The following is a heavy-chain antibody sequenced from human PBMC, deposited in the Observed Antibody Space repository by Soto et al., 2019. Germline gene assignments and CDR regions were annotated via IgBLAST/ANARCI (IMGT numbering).Heavy chain of an antibody. Sequence: QVQLVESGGGVVQPGRSLRLSCAASGFTFSSYAMHWVRQAPGKGLEWVAVISYDGSNKYYADSVKGRFTISRDNSKNTLYLQMNSLRAEDTAVYYCARDGKEGGMDVWGRGTTVTVSS. J-gene: IGHJ6*02. D-gene: IGHD1-1*01. CDR1: GFTFSSYA. CDR2: ISYDGSNK. V-gene: IGHV3-30-3*01. CDR3: ARDGKEGGMDV.